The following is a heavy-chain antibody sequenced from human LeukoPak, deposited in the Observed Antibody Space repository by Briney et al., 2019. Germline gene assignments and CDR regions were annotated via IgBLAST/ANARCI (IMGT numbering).Heavy chain of an antibody. J-gene: IGHJ4*02. V-gene: IGHV4-34*01. CDR2: INHSGST. CDR3: ARGFVGCSSTSCSRSMAHY. CDR1: GGSFSGYY. Sequence: SETLSLTCAVYGGSFSGYYWSWIRQPPGKGLEWIGEINHSGSTNYNPSLKSQVTISVDTSKNQFSLKLSSVTAADTAVYYCARGFVGCSSTSCSRSMAHYWGQGTLVTVSS. D-gene: IGHD2-2*01.